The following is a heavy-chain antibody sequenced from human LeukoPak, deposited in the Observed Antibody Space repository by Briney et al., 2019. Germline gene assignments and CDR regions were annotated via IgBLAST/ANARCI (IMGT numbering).Heavy chain of an antibody. D-gene: IGHD3-3*01. CDR3: VRERNNFWSGHHSIFDS. CDR1: GFTGSNNY. CDR2: IHSSGAT. J-gene: IGHJ4*02. Sequence: PGGSLRLSCAASGFTGSNNYVSWVRQAPGMGLEWVSAIHSSGATCYADSVKGRFTISRDTSKNTLYLQISSLRVEDTAVYYCVRERNNFWSGHHSIFDSWGQGTLVTVSS. V-gene: IGHV3-53*01.